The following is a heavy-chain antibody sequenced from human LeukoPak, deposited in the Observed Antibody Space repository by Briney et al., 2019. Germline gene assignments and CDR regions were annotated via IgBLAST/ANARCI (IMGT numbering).Heavy chain of an antibody. CDR1: GYTFTGYY. V-gene: IGHV1-2*06. CDR2: INPNTGGT. J-gene: IGHJ5*02. CDR3: AKVPPSITAAGNWLDP. D-gene: IGHD6-13*01. Sequence: ASVKVSCKASGYTFTGYYIHWVRQAPGQGLEWMGRINPNTGGTNYAQKFQGRVTMTRDTSITTAYMELSRLTSDDTAIYYCAKVPPSITAAGNWLDPWGPGALVTVSS.